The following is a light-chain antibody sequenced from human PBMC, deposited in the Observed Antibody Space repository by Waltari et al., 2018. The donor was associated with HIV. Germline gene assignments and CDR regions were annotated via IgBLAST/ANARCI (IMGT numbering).Light chain of an antibody. CDR1: SSDVGTYHL. CDR3: GAHAGSDTYV. Sequence: QSAPTQPASVSGSPGQSITISCTGTSSDVGTYHLVSWYQQYPGKAPKVMIYEGTKRPSGVSTRFSGSKSGNTAYLTISGLQADDEADYYCGAHAGSDTYVFGTGTKVSVL. V-gene: IGLV2-23*01. CDR2: EGT. J-gene: IGLJ1*01.